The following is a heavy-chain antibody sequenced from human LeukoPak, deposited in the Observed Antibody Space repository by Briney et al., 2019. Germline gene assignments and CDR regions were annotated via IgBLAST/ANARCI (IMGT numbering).Heavy chain of an antibody. CDR1: GFTFSSYA. J-gene: IGHJ4*02. Sequence: GGSLRLSCAPSGFTFSSYAISWVRQAPGKGLEWVSAISGSGGSTYYADFVKGRFTISRDNSKNTLYLQMNSLRAEDTAVYYCAKVPRDFWSGYFDYWGQRTLVTVSS. CDR2: ISGSGGST. D-gene: IGHD3-3*01. CDR3: AKVPRDFWSGYFDY. V-gene: IGHV3-23*01.